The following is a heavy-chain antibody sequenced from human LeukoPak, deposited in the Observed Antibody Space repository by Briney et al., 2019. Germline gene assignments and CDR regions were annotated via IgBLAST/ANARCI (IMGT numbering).Heavy chain of an antibody. Sequence: ASVKVSCKASGYTFTSYDINWVRQATGQGLEWMGWMNPNSGNTGYAQKFQGRVTITRNTSISTAYMELSSLRSEDTAVYYCARGMYYYDSSGYSGWFDPWGQGTLVTVSS. D-gene: IGHD3-22*01. J-gene: IGHJ5*02. CDR2: MNPNSGNT. CDR3: ARGMYYYDSSGYSGWFDP. V-gene: IGHV1-8*03. CDR1: GYTFTSYD.